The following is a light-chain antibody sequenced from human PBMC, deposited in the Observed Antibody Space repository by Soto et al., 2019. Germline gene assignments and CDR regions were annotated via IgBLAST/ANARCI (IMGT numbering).Light chain of an antibody. CDR3: QQYNDWPLT. V-gene: IGKV3-15*01. Sequence: EIVMTQSPATLSVSPGERATLSCRASQSVSSNFAWYQQKPGQAPRLLIFGASSRATGIPARFSGGGSGTEFTLTINSLQSEDFAVYYCQQYNDWPLTFGGGTKVDIK. J-gene: IGKJ4*01. CDR1: QSVSSN. CDR2: GAS.